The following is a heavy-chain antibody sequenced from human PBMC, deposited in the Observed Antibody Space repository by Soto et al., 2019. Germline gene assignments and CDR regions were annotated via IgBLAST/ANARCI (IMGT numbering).Heavy chain of an antibody. CDR1: GGSVNGYY. CDR2: INHTGGT. V-gene: IGHV4-34*01. CDR3: ATRITVFGLLIPPFDP. D-gene: IGHD3-3*01. J-gene: IGHJ5*02. Sequence: SETLSLTCAVYGGSVNGYYWNWIRQPPGKVLEWIGEINHTGGTHYNPSLKSQVTMSVDTSKNQFSLRLSSVTAADTAIYYCATRITVFGLLIPPFDPWGQGTQVTVSS.